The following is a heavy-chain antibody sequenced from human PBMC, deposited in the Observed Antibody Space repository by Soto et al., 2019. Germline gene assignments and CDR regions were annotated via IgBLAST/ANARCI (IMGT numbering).Heavy chain of an antibody. D-gene: IGHD2-2*01. J-gene: IGHJ4*01. CDR3: ASVFRDSCGVPSCTYFDF. V-gene: IGHV1-18*01. CDR2: ISANSGDT. CDR1: GYTFSSYG. Sequence: QVPLVQSGAEVKEPGASVRVSCKASGYTFSSYGFSWVRQAPGQGLEWVAWISANSGDTNSAQKFQGRVRLNTDTSTSTADMGLRSLTSDDTVIYYGASVFRDSCGVPSCTYFDFWGHGTLVTVSS.